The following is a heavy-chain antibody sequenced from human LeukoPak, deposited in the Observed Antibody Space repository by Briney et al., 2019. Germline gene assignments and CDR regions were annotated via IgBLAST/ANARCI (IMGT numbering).Heavy chain of an antibody. CDR1: GFTVSSNY. D-gene: IGHD3-9*01. J-gene: IGHJ4*02. V-gene: IGHV3-66*01. CDR3: ASAGLRYFDWPGYPSDY. CDR2: IYSGGST. Sequence: GGSLRLSCAASGFTVSSNYVSWVRQAPGKGLEWVSDIYSGGSTYYADSVKGRFTISRDNSKNTLYLQMNSLRAEDTAVYYCASAGLRYFDWPGYPSDYWGQGTLVTVSS.